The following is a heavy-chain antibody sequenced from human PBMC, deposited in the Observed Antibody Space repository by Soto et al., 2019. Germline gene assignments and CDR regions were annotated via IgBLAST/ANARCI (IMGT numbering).Heavy chain of an antibody. V-gene: IGHV3-74*01. CDR3: AKVASVSYDWFDP. CDR1: KFSFSGYW. D-gene: IGHD1-26*01. J-gene: IGHJ5*02. Sequence: EVQLVESGGGLVQPGGSLRLSCAASKFSFSGYWMHWVRQAPGKGLMWVSRVNPDGSTTTYADSVKGRFTISRDNAKNTVFLPMNSLRADEKDVYYCAKVASVSYDWFDPWGQGTLVTVSS. CDR2: VNPDGSTT.